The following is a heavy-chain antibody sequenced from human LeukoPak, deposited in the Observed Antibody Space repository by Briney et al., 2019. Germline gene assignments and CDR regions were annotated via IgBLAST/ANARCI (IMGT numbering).Heavy chain of an antibody. CDR1: GYTFTGYY. J-gene: IGHJ6*03. V-gene: IGHV1-8*02. CDR3: ARGPPYSSSWYQYYYYYYMDV. Sequence: GASVKVSCKASGYTFTGYYMHWVRQAPGQGLECMGWMNPNSGNTGYAQKFQGRVTMTRNTSISTAYMELSSLRSEDTAVYYCARGPPYSSSWYQYYYYYYMDVWGKGTTVTVSS. CDR2: MNPNSGNT. D-gene: IGHD6-13*01.